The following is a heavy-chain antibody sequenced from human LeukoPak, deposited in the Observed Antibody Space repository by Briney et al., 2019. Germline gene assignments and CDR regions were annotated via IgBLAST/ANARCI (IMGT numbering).Heavy chain of an antibody. Sequence: SETLSLTCTVSGGSISGYYWSWIRQSPGKGLEWIAYIYNSGSTNYNPSLKSRVTISVDTSKNQFSLNLNSVTAADTAVYYCAGFSSSTWAFDFWGQGTLVTVSS. D-gene: IGHD6-13*01. CDR3: AGFSSSTWAFDF. CDR1: GGSISGYY. V-gene: IGHV4-59*08. CDR2: IYNSGST. J-gene: IGHJ4*02.